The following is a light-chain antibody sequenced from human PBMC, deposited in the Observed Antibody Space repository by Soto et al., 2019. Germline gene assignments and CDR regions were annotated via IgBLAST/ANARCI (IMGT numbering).Light chain of an antibody. J-gene: IGKJ2*01. Sequence: DIQMTQSPSSLSASVGDRVTITCRANQSISSYLNWYQQKPGKAPKLLIYAASSLQSGVPSRFSGSGSGTDFTLTIGSLQPEDFATYYCQQSYSTPYTFGQGTKLEIK. CDR2: AAS. V-gene: IGKV1-39*01. CDR3: QQSYSTPYT. CDR1: QSISSY.